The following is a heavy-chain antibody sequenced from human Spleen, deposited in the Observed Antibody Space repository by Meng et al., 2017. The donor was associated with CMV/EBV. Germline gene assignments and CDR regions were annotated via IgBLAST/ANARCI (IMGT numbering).Heavy chain of an antibody. Sequence: ASVKVSCKASGYTFTSYDINWVRQAPGQGLEWMGWINPNSGGTNYAQKFQGRVTMTRDTSISTAYMELSRLRSDDTAVYYCARDSGCSSTSCYEERNWFDPWGQGTLVTVSS. CDR3: ARDSGCSSTSCYEERNWFDP. CDR1: GYTFTSYD. CDR2: INPNSGGT. D-gene: IGHD2-2*01. V-gene: IGHV1-2*02. J-gene: IGHJ5*02.